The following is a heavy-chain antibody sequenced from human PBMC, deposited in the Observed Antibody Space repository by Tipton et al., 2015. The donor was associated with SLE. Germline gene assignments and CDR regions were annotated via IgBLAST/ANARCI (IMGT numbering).Heavy chain of an antibody. Sequence: SLRLSCAASGFTFSSYAMSWVRQAPGKGLEWVSAISGSGGSTYYADSVKGRFTISRDNSKNTLYLQMNSLRAEDTAVYYCAKAFGDDYSDSYGMDVWGQGTTVTVSS. CDR2: ISGSGGST. D-gene: IGHD3-16*01. V-gene: IGHV3-23*01. CDR1: GFTFSSYA. CDR3: AKAFGDDYSDSYGMDV. J-gene: IGHJ6*02.